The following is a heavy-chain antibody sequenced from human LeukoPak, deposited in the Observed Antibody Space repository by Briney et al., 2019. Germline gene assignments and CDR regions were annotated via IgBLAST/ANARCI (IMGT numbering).Heavy chain of an antibody. D-gene: IGHD3-10*01. J-gene: IGHJ6*03. CDR1: GFTFNSYS. CDR2: ISSSSSTI. V-gene: IGHV3-48*01. Sequence: GSLRLSCAASGFTFNSYSMNWVRQAPGKGLEWVSYISSSSSTIYYADSVKGRFTISRDNAKNSLYLQMNSLRAEDTAVYYCARALGSGSYYISYYYMDVWGKGTTVTVSS. CDR3: ARALGSGSYYISYYYMDV.